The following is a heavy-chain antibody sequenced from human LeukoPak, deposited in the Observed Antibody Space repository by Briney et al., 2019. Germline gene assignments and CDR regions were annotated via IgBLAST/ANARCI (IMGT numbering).Heavy chain of an antibody. V-gene: IGHV4-59*12. Sequence: SETLSLTCTVSGGSISSYYWSWIRQPPGKGLEWIGYIYYSGSTNYNPSLKSRVSISVDTSGTQLSLKLCSVTAADTAIYYCARDHGETFDSGGYFDRWGQGALVTVSS. D-gene: IGHD3-10*01. J-gene: IGHJ4*02. CDR3: ARDHGETFDSGGYFDR. CDR1: GGSISSYY. CDR2: IYYSGST.